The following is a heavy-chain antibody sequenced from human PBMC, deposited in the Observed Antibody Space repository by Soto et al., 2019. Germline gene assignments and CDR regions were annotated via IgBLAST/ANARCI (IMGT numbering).Heavy chain of an antibody. Sequence: WGSLRLSCAASGFTFISYGIHLFRHSPWKWREWVAVISYDGSNKYYADSVKGRFTISRDNSKNTLYLQMNSLRAEDTAVYYCATGTYYDFWSGYPSAFDIWGQGTMVTVSS. D-gene: IGHD3-3*01. CDR3: ATGTYYDFWSGYPSAFDI. V-gene: IGHV3-30*03. J-gene: IGHJ3*02. CDR2: ISYDGSNK. CDR1: GFTFISYG.